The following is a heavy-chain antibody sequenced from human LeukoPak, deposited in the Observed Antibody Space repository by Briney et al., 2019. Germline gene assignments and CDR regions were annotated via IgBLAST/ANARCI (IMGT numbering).Heavy chain of an antibody. V-gene: IGHV1-18*01. Sequence: ASVTVSCQASGYTFTSYGISWVRQAPGQGLEWMGWISAYNGNTNYAQKLQGRVTMTTDTSTSTAYMELRSLRSDDTAVYYCARMGMIVVVLDYWGQGTLVTVSS. J-gene: IGHJ4*02. CDR3: ARMGMIVVVLDY. D-gene: IGHD3-22*01. CDR2: ISAYNGNT. CDR1: GYTFTSYG.